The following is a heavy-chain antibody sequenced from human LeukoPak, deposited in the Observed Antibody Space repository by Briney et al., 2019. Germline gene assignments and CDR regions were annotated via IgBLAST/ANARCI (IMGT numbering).Heavy chain of an antibody. D-gene: IGHD4-11*01. CDR3: ARNGRGNYSPRHFDY. CDR2: ISDSGGST. V-gene: IGHV3-23*01. CDR1: GFTFSNYV. J-gene: IGHJ4*02. Sequence: GGSLRLSCATSGFTFSNYVMTWVRHAPGKGLEWVSSISDSGGSTYYADSVKGRFTISRDNSKNTLYLQMNSLRAEDTAVYYCARNGRGNYSPRHFDYWGQGTLVTVSS.